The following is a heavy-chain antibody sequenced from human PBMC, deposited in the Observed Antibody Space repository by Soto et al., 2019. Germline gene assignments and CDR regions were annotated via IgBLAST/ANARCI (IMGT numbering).Heavy chain of an antibody. D-gene: IGHD3-10*02. CDR1: GYTFTAYH. V-gene: IGHV1-2*02. CDR3: ARNMDYYYGRGSGNGHGV. CDR2: INPKFGDT. Sequence: QVQLVQSGAEVKEPGDSVRVSCEASGYTFTAYHIHWVRQAPGQGLEWMGWINPKFGDTTYAQDFQGRVSMTRDMSSSTVYMELSRLTSDDTAIYDCARNMDYYYGRGSGNGHGVWGQGTTVTVFS. J-gene: IGHJ6*02.